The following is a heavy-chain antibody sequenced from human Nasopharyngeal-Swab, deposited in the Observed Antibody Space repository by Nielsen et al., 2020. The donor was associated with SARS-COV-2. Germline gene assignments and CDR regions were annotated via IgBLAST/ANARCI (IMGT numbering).Heavy chain of an antibody. D-gene: IGHD3-22*01. Sequence: WIRQPPGKGLEWIGYIYYSGSTYYNPSLKSRVTISVDTSKNQFSLKLSSVTAADTAVYYCARYSHDFPPLAFDPWGQGTLVTVSS. V-gene: IGHV4-31*02. CDR3: ARYSHDFPPLAFDP. J-gene: IGHJ5*02. CDR2: IYYSGST.